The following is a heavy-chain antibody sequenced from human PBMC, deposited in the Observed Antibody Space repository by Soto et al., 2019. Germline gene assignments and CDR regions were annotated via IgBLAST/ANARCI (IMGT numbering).Heavy chain of an antibody. Sequence: GESLKISCKGSGYSFTSYWIGWVRQMPGKGLEWMGIIYPGDSDTRYSPSFQGQVTISADKSISTAYLQWSSLKASDTAMYYCAGHPRRSGYYLSGDAFDIWGQGTMVTVSS. CDR3: AGHPRRSGYYLSGDAFDI. D-gene: IGHD3-22*01. CDR1: GYSFTSYW. CDR2: IYPGDSDT. J-gene: IGHJ3*02. V-gene: IGHV5-51*01.